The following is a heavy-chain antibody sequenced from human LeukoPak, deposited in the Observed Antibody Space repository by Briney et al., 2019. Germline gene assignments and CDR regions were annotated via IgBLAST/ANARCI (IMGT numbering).Heavy chain of an antibody. J-gene: IGHJ5*02. D-gene: IGHD2-2*01. CDR2: IYYSGTT. V-gene: IGHV4-39*01. Sequence: SETLSLTCTVSGGPISNSYYFWGWIRQPPGKGLEWLAIIYYSGTTYYNPSLKSRLTISIDTSKNQFSLNLRSVTAADTAVYYCARRGLYGSSPFDPWGQGTLVTVSS. CDR3: ARRGLYGSSPFDP. CDR1: GGPISNSYYF.